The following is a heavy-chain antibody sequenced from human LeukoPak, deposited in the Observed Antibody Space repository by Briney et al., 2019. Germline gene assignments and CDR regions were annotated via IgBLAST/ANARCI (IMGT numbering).Heavy chain of an antibody. J-gene: IGHJ4*02. V-gene: IGHV3-7*03. CDR1: GFTFSTYW. D-gene: IGHD3-3*01. CDR2: IKQDGSQK. Sequence: PGGSLRLSCATSGFTFSTYWMTWVRQAQGKGLEWVANIKQDGSQKYYVDSVKGRLTISRDNAKNSLYLQMNSLRVEDTAVYYCARDVLGRSGEQLDYWGQGTLVTVSS. CDR3: ARDVLGRSGEQLDY.